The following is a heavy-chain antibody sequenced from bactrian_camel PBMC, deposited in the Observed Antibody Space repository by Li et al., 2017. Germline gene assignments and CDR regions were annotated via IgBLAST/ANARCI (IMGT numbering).Heavy chain of an antibody. CDR2: IGSLGST. V-gene: IGHV3S55*01. D-gene: IGHD3*01. Sequence: HVQLVESGGDSVQAGGSLTLSCTASGSTFAGSGAGWFRQAPGNQCDLVSTIGSLGSTYYAASVEGRFTTSQDNAKGTLYLQMNSPKPEDTAIYSCAATTARFTGLCPTQAMQFDSWGQGTQVTVS. J-gene: IGHJ4*01. CDR3: AATTARFTGLCPTQAMQFDS. CDR1: GSTFAGSG.